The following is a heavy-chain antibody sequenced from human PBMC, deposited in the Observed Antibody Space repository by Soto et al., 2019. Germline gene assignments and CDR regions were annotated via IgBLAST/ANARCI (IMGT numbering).Heavy chain of an antibody. CDR1: GGSFSGYY. CDR2: INHSGST. Sequence: LSLTCAVYGGSFSGYYWSWIRQPPGKGLEWIGEINHSGSTNYSPSLKSRVTISVDTSKNQFSLKLSSVTAADTAVYYCASSSYDPLTADYYYYYGMDVWGQGTTVTVSS. CDR3: ASSSYDPLTADYYYYYGMDV. V-gene: IGHV4-34*01. J-gene: IGHJ6*02. D-gene: IGHD5-12*01.